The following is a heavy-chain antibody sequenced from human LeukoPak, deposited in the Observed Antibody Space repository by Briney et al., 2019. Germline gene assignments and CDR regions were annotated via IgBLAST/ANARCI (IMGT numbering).Heavy chain of an antibody. Sequence: GGSLRLSCAASGFTFSSYGMHWVRQAPGKGLEWVAVISYDGSNKYYADSVKGRFTISRDNSKNTLYLQMNSLRAEDTAVYYCAKGNWGYHYYMDVWGKGTTVTASS. V-gene: IGHV3-30*18. J-gene: IGHJ6*03. D-gene: IGHD7-27*01. CDR3: AKGNWGYHYYMDV. CDR1: GFTFSSYG. CDR2: ISYDGSNK.